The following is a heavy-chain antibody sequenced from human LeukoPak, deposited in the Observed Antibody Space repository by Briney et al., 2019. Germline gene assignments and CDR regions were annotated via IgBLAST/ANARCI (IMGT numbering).Heavy chain of an antibody. Sequence: SETLSFTCSVSDDSFYTHYWTWLRPPPGKGLMWFGYIPAIGSTNYAPNLKSRVTITIDTSKKQFSLEMTTVTAADTAVYYCVRDPTTVTKGFDVWGQGTMVTVSS. D-gene: IGHD4-17*01. CDR3: VRDPTTVTKGFDV. CDR1: DDSFYTHY. CDR2: IPAIGST. J-gene: IGHJ3*01. V-gene: IGHV4-59*11.